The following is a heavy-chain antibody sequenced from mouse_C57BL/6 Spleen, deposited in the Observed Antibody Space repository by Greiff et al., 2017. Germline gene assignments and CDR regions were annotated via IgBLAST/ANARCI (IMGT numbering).Heavy chain of an antibody. V-gene: IGHV1-81*01. CDR3: ARRDYYGSSGENFYYFDY. CDR2: IYPRSGNT. Sequence: QVQLKQSGAELARPGASVKLSCKASGYTFTSYGISWVKQKTGQGLEWIGEIYPRSGNTYYNEKFKGKATLTADKSSSTAYMELRSLTSEDSAVYFCARRDYYGSSGENFYYFDYWGQGTTLTVSS. J-gene: IGHJ2*01. CDR1: GYTFTSYG. D-gene: IGHD1-1*01.